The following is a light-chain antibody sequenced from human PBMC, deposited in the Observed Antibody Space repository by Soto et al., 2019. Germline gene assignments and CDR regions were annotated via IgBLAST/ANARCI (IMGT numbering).Light chain of an antibody. Sequence: SYAMTHQPSVSMAPGHTSRITFGGNNIGSKSVHWYQKKPGQDTVLVVYYDSDRPSGIHERFSGSNSCNTETLTISRVEAGDEADYYSQVWDTIGVFATWTKVTVL. J-gene: IGLJ1*01. CDR2: YDS. V-gene: IGLV3-21*02. CDR1: NIGSKS. CDR3: QVWDTIGV.